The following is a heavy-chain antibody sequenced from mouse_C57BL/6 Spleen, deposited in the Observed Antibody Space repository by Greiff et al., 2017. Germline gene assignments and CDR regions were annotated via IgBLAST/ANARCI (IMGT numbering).Heavy chain of an antibody. D-gene: IGHD1-1*01. V-gene: IGHV1-42*01. CDR2: INPSTGGT. J-gene: IGHJ4*01. Sequence: VQLQQSGPELVKPGASVKISCKASGYSFTGYYMNWVKQSPEKSLEWIGEINPSTGGTTYNQKFKAKATLTVDKSSSTAYMQLKSLTSEDSAVYYCARSRGSSYYYAMDYWGQGTSVTVSS. CDR1: GYSFTGYY. CDR3: ARSRGSSYYYAMDY.